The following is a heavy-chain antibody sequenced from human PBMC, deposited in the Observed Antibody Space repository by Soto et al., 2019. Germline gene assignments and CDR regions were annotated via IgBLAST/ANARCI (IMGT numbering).Heavy chain of an antibody. Sequence: PSQTLSLTCAISGDSVSSNSAAWNWIRQSPSRGLEWLGRTYYRSKWYNDYAVSVKSRITINPDTSKNQFSLQLNSVTPEDTAVYYCARDHGSSGYDLYYFDYWGQGTLVTVSS. V-gene: IGHV6-1*01. CDR2: TYYRSKWYN. J-gene: IGHJ4*02. CDR1: GDSVSSNSAA. D-gene: IGHD3-22*01. CDR3: ARDHGSSGYDLYYFDY.